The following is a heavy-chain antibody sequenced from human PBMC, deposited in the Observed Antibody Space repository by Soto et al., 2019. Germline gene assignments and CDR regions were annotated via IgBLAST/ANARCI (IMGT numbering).Heavy chain of an antibody. J-gene: IGHJ5*02. Sequence: QMQLVQSGGGLVKPGGSLTLSCKASGFTFSDYYMIWVRQTPGKGLEWLSYISDSGSTIYYADSVRARFTIFRENAANSVYLQRDGLTDGDTAFYYGARGGSGWTRGGWLGPWGQGSLVTVSS. V-gene: IGHV3-11*01. D-gene: IGHD6-25*01. CDR3: ARGGSGWTRGGWLGP. CDR1: GFTFSDYY. CDR2: ISDSGSTI.